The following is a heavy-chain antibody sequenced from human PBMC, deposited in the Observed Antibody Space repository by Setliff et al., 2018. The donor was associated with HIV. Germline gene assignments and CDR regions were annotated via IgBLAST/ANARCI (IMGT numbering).Heavy chain of an antibody. V-gene: IGHV4-4*09. CDR3: ARALPRAFDI. J-gene: IGHJ3*02. CDR2: IYTSGST. CDR1: GTSISSYY. Sequence: ETLSLTCTVSGTSISSYYWSWIRQPPGKGLEWIGYIYTSGSTNYNPSLKSRVTISVDTSKNQFSLRLSSVTAADTAVYYCARALPRAFDIWGQGTMVTVSS.